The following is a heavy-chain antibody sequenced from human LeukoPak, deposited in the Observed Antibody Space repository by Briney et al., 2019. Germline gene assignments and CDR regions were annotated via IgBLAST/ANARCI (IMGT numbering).Heavy chain of an antibody. CDR1: GYTFTSYA. Sequence: ASVKVSCKASGYTFTSYAMNWVRQAPGQGLEWMGWINTNTGNPTYAQGFTGRFVFSLDTSVSTAYLQISSLKAEDTAVYYCARSSPPHCSSTSCYYYYGMDVWGQGTTVTVS. J-gene: IGHJ6*02. V-gene: IGHV7-4-1*02. D-gene: IGHD2-2*01. CDR2: INTNTGNP. CDR3: ARSSPPHCSSTSCYYYYGMDV.